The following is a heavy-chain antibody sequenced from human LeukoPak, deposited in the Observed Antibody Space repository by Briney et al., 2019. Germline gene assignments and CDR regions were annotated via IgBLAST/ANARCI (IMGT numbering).Heavy chain of an antibody. J-gene: IGHJ5*02. CDR3: ARMEWELLSWFDP. V-gene: IGHV1-18*04. Sequence: ASVKVSCKASGYTFTGYYMHWVRQAPGQGLEWMGWISAYNGNTNYAQKLQGRVTMTTDTSTSTAYMELRSLRSDDTAVYYCARMEWELLSWFDPWGQGTLVTVSS. D-gene: IGHD1-26*01. CDR2: ISAYNGNT. CDR1: GYTFTGYY.